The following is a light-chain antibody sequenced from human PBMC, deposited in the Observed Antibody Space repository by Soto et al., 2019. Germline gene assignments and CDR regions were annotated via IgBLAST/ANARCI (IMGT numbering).Light chain of an antibody. CDR1: QSVSSY. CDR3: QQYGSSGT. Sequence: EIVLTQSPATLSLPPGERATLSFSSSQSVSSYLAWYQQKPGQAPRLLISGVSSRAAGVPDRFSGSGSGTDFTLTISRLEPEDFAVYYCQQYGSSGTFGQGTKVDIK. J-gene: IGKJ1*01. V-gene: IGKV3-20*01. CDR2: GVS.